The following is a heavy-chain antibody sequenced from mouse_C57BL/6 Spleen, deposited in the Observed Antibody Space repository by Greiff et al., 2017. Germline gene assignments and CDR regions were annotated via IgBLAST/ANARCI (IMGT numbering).Heavy chain of an antibody. CDR1: GYAFSSSW. CDR2: IYPGDGDT. V-gene: IGHV1-82*01. Sequence: QVQLQQSGPELVKPGASVKISCKASGYAFSSSWMNWVKQRPGKGLEWIGRIYPGDGDTNYNGKFKGKATLTADKSSSTAYMQLSSLTAEDSAVYFCARSDVGWWFAYWGQGTLVTVSA. D-gene: IGHD2-3*01. J-gene: IGHJ3*01. CDR3: ARSDVGWWFAY.